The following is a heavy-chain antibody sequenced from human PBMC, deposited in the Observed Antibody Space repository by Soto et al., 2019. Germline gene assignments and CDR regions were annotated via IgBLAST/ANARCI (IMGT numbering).Heavy chain of an antibody. CDR1: GFTFSSYA. CDR2: ISYDGGNK. D-gene: IGHD3-22*01. CDR3: ARPAGDSSGYYYDY. Sequence: QVQLVESGGGVVQPGRSLRLSCAASGFTFSSYAMHWVRQAPGKGLEWVAVISYDGGNKYYADSVKGRFTISRDNSKNTLYLQMNSLRAEDTAVYYCARPAGDSSGYYYDYWGQGTLVTVSS. V-gene: IGHV3-30-3*01. J-gene: IGHJ4*02.